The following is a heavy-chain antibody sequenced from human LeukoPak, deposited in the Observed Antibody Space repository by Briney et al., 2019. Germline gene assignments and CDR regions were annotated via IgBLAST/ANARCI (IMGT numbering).Heavy chain of an antibody. CDR1: GYTFTGYY. CDR2: INPNSGGT. J-gene: IGHJ5*02. Sequence: ASVKVSCKASGYTFTGYYMHWVRQAPGQGLEWMGWINPNSGGTNYAQKFQGGVTMTRDTSISTAYMELSRLRSDDTAVYYCARATGWSGWFDPWGQGTLVTVSS. D-gene: IGHD6-19*01. V-gene: IGHV1-2*02. CDR3: ARATGWSGWFDP.